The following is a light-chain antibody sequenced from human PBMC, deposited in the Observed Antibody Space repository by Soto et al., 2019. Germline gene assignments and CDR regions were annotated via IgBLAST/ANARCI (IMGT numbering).Light chain of an antibody. V-gene: IGKV3-11*01. CDR3: HQRGNWPPT. J-gene: IGKJ2*01. CDR2: DAS. Sequence: EIVLTQSPATLSLSPGERATLSCRASLSVSSSLAWYQQKSGQGPRLLIYDASNRATGIPARFSGGGSGTDFTLTISSLEPGDFAVYYCHQRGNWPPTFGQGTRREIK. CDR1: LSVSSS.